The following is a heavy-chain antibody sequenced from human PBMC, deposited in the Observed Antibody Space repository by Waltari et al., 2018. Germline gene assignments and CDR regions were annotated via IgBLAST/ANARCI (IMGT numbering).Heavy chain of an antibody. CDR2: MNPNSCNT. CDR1: GYTFTSYD. J-gene: IGHJ5*02. D-gene: IGHD3-3*01. Sequence: QVQLVQSGAEVKKPGASVKVSCKASGYTFTSYDINWVRQATGQGLEWMGWMNPNSCNTGYAQKFQGRVTMTRNTSISTAYMELSSLRSEDTAVYYCARERITIFGVAVNWFDPWGQGTLVTVSS. V-gene: IGHV1-8*02. CDR3: ARERITIFGVAVNWFDP.